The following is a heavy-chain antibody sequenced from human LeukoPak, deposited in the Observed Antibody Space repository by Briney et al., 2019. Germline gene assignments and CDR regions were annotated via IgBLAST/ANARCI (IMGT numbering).Heavy chain of an antibody. CDR3: ARVGGSSSFPQPPGAY. Sequence: PGGSLRLSCAASRFTFSNYAMNWVRQAPGKGLEWVSVISGSGGSDPIYYADSVKGRFTISRDNSKNTLYLQMKSMRADDTAIYYCARVGGSSSFPQPPGAYCGDGTLVSVSS. D-gene: IGHD2-2*01. J-gene: IGHJ4*01. V-gene: IGHV3-23*01. CDR2: ISGSGGSDPI. CDR1: RFTFSNYA.